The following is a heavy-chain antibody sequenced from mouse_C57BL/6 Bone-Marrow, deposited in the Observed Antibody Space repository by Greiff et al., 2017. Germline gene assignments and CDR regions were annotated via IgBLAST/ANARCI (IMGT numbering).Heavy chain of an antibody. CDR1: GYTFTSYW. CDR2: IYPGSGST. D-gene: IGHD1-1*01. CDR3: ARGYGSSCDY. Sequence: QVQLKQSGAELVKPGASVKMSCKASGYTFTSYWITWVKQRPGQGLEWIGDIYPGSGSTNYNEKFKSKATLTVDTSSSTAYRQLSSLTSEDAAVYYCARGYGSSCDYWGQGTTLTVSS. V-gene: IGHV1-55*01. J-gene: IGHJ2*01.